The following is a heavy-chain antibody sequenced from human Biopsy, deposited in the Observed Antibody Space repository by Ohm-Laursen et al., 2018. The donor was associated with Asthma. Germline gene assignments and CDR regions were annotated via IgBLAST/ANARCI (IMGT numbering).Heavy chain of an antibody. CDR2: IYSGGTS. J-gene: IGHJ4*02. CDR3: AKDFRGIAVAGDRGFDY. CDR1: GFTVSRDH. Sequence: SLRLSCSASGFTVSRDHMFWVRQAPGKGLEWVSVIYSGGTSDTADSVRGRFTTSRDNSKSTLFLQMDSLSAEDTAVYYCAKDFRGIAVAGDRGFDYWGQGTLVTVSS. V-gene: IGHV3-53*01. D-gene: IGHD6-19*01.